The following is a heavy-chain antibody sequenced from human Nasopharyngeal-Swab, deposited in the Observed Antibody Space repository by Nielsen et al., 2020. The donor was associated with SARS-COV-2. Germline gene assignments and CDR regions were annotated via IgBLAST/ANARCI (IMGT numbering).Heavy chain of an antibody. Sequence: GESLKISCAASGFTVSINFMSWVRQAPGKGLEWVSVIYNDGNTYYADSVKGRFTISKDNSKNTLYLQMNSLRAEDTALYYCAKDIEQWLVQGAFDIWGQGTMVTVSS. CDR1: GFTVSINF. J-gene: IGHJ3*02. D-gene: IGHD6-19*01. CDR2: IYNDGNT. V-gene: IGHV3-53*05. CDR3: AKDIEQWLVQGAFDI.